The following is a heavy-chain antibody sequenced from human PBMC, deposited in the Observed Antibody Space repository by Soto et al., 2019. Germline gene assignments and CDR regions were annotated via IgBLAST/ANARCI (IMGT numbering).Heavy chain of an antibody. CDR3: AKGGGFDS. V-gene: IGHV3-23*01. J-gene: IGHJ4*02. Sequence: EVQLLESGGALVQPGGSLRLSCAASGFTFSGYYMSWVRQPPGKGLEWVSALSNRGDSTYYADSVKGRFTISRDNSKNTLYLKMNSLRVEDTALYSCAKGGGFDSWGQGTLVTVSS. D-gene: IGHD5-12*01. CDR2: LSNRGDST. CDR1: GFTFSGYY.